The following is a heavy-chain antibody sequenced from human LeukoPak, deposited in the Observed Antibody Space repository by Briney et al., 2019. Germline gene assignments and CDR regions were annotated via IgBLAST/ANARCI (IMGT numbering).Heavy chain of an antibody. CDR2: IYPGDSDT. CDR3: ARSPYCSSTSCDAFDI. CDR1: GYSFTSYW. J-gene: IGHJ3*02. Sequence: GESLKISCKGSGYSFTSYWIGWVRQMPGKGLEWMGIIYPGDSDTRYSPSFQGQVTISADKSISTAYLQWSSLKASDTAMYYCARSPYCSSTSCDAFDIWGQGTMVTVSS. V-gene: IGHV5-51*01. D-gene: IGHD2-2*01.